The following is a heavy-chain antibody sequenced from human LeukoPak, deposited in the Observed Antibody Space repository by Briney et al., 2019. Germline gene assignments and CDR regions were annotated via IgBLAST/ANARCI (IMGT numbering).Heavy chain of an antibody. V-gene: IGHV1-24*01. Sequence: ASVKVSCKASGYTFTGYYMHWVRQAPGKGLEWMGGFDPEDGETIYAQKFQGRVTMTEDTSTDTAYMELSSLRSEDTAVYYCASVASTGYLHWGQGTLVTVSS. CDR2: FDPEDGET. CDR1: GYTFTGYY. CDR3: ASVASTGYLH. D-gene: IGHD3-9*01. J-gene: IGHJ4*02.